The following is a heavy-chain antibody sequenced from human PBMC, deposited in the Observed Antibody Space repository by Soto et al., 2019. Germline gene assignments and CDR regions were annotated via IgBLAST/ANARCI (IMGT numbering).Heavy chain of an antibody. Sequence: EASVKVSCKASGGTFSSYAISWVRQAPGQGLEWMGGIIPIFGTANYAQKFQGRVTITADESTSTAYMELSSLRSEDTAVYYCARASPRFGGYDWGPSDYWGQGTLVTVSS. CDR1: GGTFSSYA. CDR2: IIPIFGTA. CDR3: ARASPRFGGYDWGPSDY. V-gene: IGHV1-69*13. D-gene: IGHD5-12*01. J-gene: IGHJ4*02.